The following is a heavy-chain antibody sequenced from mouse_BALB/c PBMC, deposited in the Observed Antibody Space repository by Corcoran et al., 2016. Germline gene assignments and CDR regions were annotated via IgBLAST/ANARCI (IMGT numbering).Heavy chain of an antibody. CDR3: ARTYYGSSYACYY. J-gene: IGHJ2*01. Sequence: QIQLVQSGPKLKKPGETVKISCKASGYTFTNYGMNWVKQAPGKGLKWMGWINTYTGEPTYADDFKGRFAFSLETSASTAYLQINNLKNEDTATYFWARTYYGSSYACYYWGQGTTLTVSS. CDR1: GYTFTNYG. CDR2: INTYTGEP. D-gene: IGHD1-1*01. V-gene: IGHV9-3-1*01.